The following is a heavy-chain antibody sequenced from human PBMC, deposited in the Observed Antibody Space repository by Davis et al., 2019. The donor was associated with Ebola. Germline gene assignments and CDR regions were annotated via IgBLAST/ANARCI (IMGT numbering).Heavy chain of an antibody. CDR2: ISAYTGHT. CDR3: VRSNSWYGDY. D-gene: IGHD6-13*01. CDR1: AFSFTDYG. Sequence: ASVKVSCKASAFSFTDYGITWVRQAPGQGLEFMGWISAYTGHTNYAQSFQDRIAMTIDTSTNTLYMELRSLRSDDTAMYYCVRSNSWYGDYWGRGTLVTVSS. J-gene: IGHJ4*02. V-gene: IGHV1-18*01.